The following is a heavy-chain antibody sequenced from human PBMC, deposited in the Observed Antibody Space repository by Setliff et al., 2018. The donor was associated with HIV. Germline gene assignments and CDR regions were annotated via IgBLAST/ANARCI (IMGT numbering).Heavy chain of an antibody. D-gene: IGHD5-12*01. V-gene: IGHV1-3*01. Sequence: ASVKVSCKASGYTFTSYAMHWVRQAPGQRLEWMARINAGNGNREYSPKFQGRVTITADTSASTMYMELSSLRSEDTAVYYCARVGNNRLQFFDHWGQGTLVTVSS. CDR3: ARVGNNRLQFFDH. CDR2: INAGNGNR. CDR1: GYTFTSYA. J-gene: IGHJ4*02.